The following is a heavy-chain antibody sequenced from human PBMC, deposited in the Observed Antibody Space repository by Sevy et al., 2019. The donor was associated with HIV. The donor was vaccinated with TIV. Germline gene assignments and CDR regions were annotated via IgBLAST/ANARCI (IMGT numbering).Heavy chain of an antibody. CDR3: ARVVGGQFLVPYFDY. V-gene: IGHV4-31*03. CDR1: GGSISSGGYY. D-gene: IGHD2-15*01. CDR2: IYYSGST. J-gene: IGHJ4*02. Sequence: SETLSLTCTVSGGSISSGGYYWSWIRQHPGKGLEWIGYIYYSGSTYYNPSLKSRVTISVDTSKNQFSLKLSSVTAADTAVYYCARVVGGQFLVPYFDYWGQGTLVTVSS.